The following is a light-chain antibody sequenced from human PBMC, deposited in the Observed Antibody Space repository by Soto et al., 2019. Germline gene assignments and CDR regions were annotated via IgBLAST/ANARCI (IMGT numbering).Light chain of an antibody. CDR3: QRTLSCPPT. V-gene: IGKV1-12*01. CDR2: TGS. CDR1: QAIDSW. J-gene: IGKJ1*01. Sequence: DIQMTQSPSSVSASVGDRVTITCRASQAIDSWLAWYQQKPGEAPKLLIFTGSLLHSGVPPRFSGSGSGTGFTLTISSLQPEDVASYYCQRTLSCPPTFGQGTKV.